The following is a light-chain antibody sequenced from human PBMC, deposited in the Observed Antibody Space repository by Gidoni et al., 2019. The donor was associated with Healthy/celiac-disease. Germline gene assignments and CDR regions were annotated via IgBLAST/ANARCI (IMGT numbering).Light chain of an antibody. CDR2: AAS. V-gene: IGKV1-9*01. Sequence: DIQFTQSPSFLSASVGDRVTITCRASQGISSYLAWYQQKPGKAPKLLIYAASTLQSGVPSRFSGSGSGTEFTLTISSLQPEDFATYYCQQLNSYPWFTFGPGTKVDIK. CDR3: QQLNSYPWFT. CDR1: QGISSY. J-gene: IGKJ3*01.